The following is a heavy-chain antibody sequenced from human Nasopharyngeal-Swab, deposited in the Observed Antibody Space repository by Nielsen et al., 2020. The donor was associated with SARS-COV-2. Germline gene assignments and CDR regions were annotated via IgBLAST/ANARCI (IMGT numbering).Heavy chain of an antibody. V-gene: IGHV4-34*01. CDR3: ARGEDTRNYYDSSVTDAFDI. CDR1: GGSISSYY. CDR2: INHSGST. J-gene: IGHJ3*02. D-gene: IGHD3-22*01. Sequence: SETLSLTCTVSGGSISSYYWSWIRQPPGKGLEWIGEINHSGSTNYNPSLKSRVTISVDTSKNQFSLKLSSVTAADTAVYYCARGEDTRNYYDSSVTDAFDIWGQGTMVTVSS.